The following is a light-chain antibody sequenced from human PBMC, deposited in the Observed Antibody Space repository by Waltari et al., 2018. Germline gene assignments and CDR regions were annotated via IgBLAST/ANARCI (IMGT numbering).Light chain of an antibody. CDR2: QDN. CDR3: QAWDTTTAV. CDR1: KLGDKY. Sequence: SYELTQPPSLSVSPGQPASITCSGDKLGDKYAWWYQQKPGQSPVLVIYQDNKRPSGFPERVSGSNSGDTATLTISGTQAMDEADYYCQAWDTTTAVFGGGTKLTVL. V-gene: IGLV3-1*01. J-gene: IGLJ3*02.